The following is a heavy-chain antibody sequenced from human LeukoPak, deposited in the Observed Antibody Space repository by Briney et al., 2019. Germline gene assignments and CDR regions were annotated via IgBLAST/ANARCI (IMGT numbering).Heavy chain of an antibody. J-gene: IGHJ6*02. CDR3: ARDSSSWPRENYYYYGMDV. D-gene: IGHD6-13*01. Sequence: GGSLRLSCAASGFTFSSYSMNWVRQAPGKGLEWVSSISSSSSYIYYADSVKGRFTISRDNAKNSLYLQMNSLRAEDTAVYYCARDSSSWPRENYYYYGMDVWGQGTTVTVSS. CDR1: GFTFSSYS. CDR2: ISSSSSYI. V-gene: IGHV3-21*01.